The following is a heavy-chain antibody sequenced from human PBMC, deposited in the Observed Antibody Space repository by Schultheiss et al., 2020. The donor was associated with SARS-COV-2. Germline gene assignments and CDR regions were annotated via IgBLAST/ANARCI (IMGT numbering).Heavy chain of an antibody. D-gene: IGHD6-13*01. CDR2: IYTSGST. Sequence: SETLSLSCAVSGYSISSGYYWSWIRQPAGKGLEWIGRIYTSGSTNYNPSLKSRVTMSVDTSKNQFSLKLSSVTAADTAVYYCARLVRSSWYYFDYWGQGTLVTVSS. CDR1: GYSISSGYY. CDR3: ARLVRSSWYYFDY. V-gene: IGHV4-4*07. J-gene: IGHJ4*02.